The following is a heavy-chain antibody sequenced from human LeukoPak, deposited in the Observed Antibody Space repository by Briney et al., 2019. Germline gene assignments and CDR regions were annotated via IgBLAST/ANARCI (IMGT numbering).Heavy chain of an antibody. Sequence: GASVKVSCKASGFTFTSSAMQLVRQARGQRLEWIGWIVVGSGNTNYAQKFQERVTITRDMSTSTAYMELSSLRSEDTAVYYCAALPYYYGSGSYYYFDYWGQGTLVTVSS. CDR1: GFTFTSSA. J-gene: IGHJ4*02. CDR3: AALPYYYGSGSYYYFDY. CDR2: IVVGSGNT. D-gene: IGHD3-10*01. V-gene: IGHV1-58*02.